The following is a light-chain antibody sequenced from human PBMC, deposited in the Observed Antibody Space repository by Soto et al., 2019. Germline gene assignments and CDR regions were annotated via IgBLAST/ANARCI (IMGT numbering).Light chain of an antibody. CDR3: QQRSNWPPRLT. Sequence: EIVLTQSPATLSLSPGERATLSCRASQSVSSYLAWYQQKPGQAPRLLIYDASNRATGIPARFSGSVSGTDFTLTISSLEPEDFAVYYCQQRSNWPPRLTFGPGTKVDI. CDR1: QSVSSY. CDR2: DAS. V-gene: IGKV3-11*01. J-gene: IGKJ3*01.